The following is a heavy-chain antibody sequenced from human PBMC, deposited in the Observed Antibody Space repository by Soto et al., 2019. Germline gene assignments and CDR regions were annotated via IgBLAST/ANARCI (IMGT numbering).Heavy chain of an antibody. D-gene: IGHD3-10*01. Sequence: GGSLRLSCAASGFTFSSYGMHWVRQAPGKGLEWVAVIWYDGSNKYYADSVKGRFTISRDNSKNTLYLQMNSLRAEDTAVYYCARDTLVVGFGELLDYWGQGTLVTVSS. CDR2: IWYDGSNK. CDR3: ARDTLVVGFGELLDY. V-gene: IGHV3-33*01. J-gene: IGHJ4*02. CDR1: GFTFSSYG.